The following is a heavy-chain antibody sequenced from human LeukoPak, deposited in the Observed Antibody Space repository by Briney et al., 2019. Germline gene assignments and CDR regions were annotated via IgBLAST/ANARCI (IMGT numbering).Heavy chain of an antibody. Sequence: SETLSLTCAVYGGSFSGYYWSWIRQPPGKGLEWIGEINHSGSTNYNPSLKSRVTISVDTSKNQFSLELSSVTAADTAVYYCARDGYNLDYYYYMDVWGKGTTVTISS. D-gene: IGHD5-24*01. V-gene: IGHV4-34*01. J-gene: IGHJ6*03. CDR2: INHSGST. CDR3: ARDGYNLDYYYYMDV. CDR1: GGSFSGYY.